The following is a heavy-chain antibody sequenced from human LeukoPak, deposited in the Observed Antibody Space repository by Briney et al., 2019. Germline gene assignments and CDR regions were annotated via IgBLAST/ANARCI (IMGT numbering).Heavy chain of an antibody. D-gene: IGHD5-12*01. Sequence: GSLRLSCGASGFTFSDYSMNWVRQAPGKGLEWISYVGISSGNTKYAASVKGRFTISGDSAKNSVFLQMNNLRVEDTAVYYCARDHRYAFDNWGQGTLVTVSS. CDR2: VGISSGNT. CDR1: GFTFSDYS. J-gene: IGHJ4*02. CDR3: ARDHRYAFDN. V-gene: IGHV3-48*04.